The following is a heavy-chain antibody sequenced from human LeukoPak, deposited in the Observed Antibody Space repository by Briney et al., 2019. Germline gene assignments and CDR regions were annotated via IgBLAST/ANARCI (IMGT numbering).Heavy chain of an antibody. V-gene: IGHV4-59*01. CDR1: GGSISSYY. CDR2: IHYSGST. CDR3: AGGNGWYYF. J-gene: IGHJ4*02. D-gene: IGHD6-19*01. Sequence: SETLSLTCTASGGSISSYYWSWIRQPPGKGLEWIGYIHYSGSTNYNTSLRSRVTISVDTSKNEFSLKLTSVTAADTAVYYCAGGNGWYYFWGQGTLVTVSS.